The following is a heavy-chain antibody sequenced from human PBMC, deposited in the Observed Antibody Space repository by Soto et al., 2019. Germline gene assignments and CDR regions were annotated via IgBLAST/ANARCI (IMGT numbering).Heavy chain of an antibody. D-gene: IGHD3-10*01. J-gene: IGHJ6*03. V-gene: IGHV4-39*01. Sequence: SETLSLTCTVSGGSISSSSYYWGWIRQPPGKGLEWIGSIYYSGSTYYNPSLKSRVTISVDTSKNQFSLKLSSVTAADTAVYYCARPYYGSGSYYYYYYYMDVWGKGTTVTVSS. CDR3: ARPYYGSGSYYYYYYYMDV. CDR1: GGSISSSSYY. CDR2: IYYSGST.